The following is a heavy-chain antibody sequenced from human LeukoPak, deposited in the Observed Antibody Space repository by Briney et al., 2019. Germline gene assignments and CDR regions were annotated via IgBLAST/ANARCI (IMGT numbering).Heavy chain of an antibody. CDR2: IYSGGST. CDR1: GFTVSSNY. D-gene: IGHD4-17*01. J-gene: IGHJ4*02. V-gene: IGHV3-53*01. CDR3: ARDTGRYGDSHFDY. Sequence: GGSLRLSCAASGFTVSSNYVSWVRQAPGKGLEWVSVIYSGGSTYYADSVKGRFTISRDNSKNTPYLQMNSLRAEDTAVYYCARDTGRYGDSHFDYWGQGTLVTVSS.